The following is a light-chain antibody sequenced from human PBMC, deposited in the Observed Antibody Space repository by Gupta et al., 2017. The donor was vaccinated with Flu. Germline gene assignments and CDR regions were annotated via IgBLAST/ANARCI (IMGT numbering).Light chain of an antibody. CDR1: KFEDKY. CDR2: HDK. V-gene: IGLV3-1*01. CDR3: NGSDSITDTNV. Sequence: SYDLTHSPSVSVSPGQTANITCSGDKFEDKYGAWYQQRHGQSHIVVIYHDKKRPSGINARGFCFSSGNNATRRTIGEQLGEEADVYWNGSDSITDTNVFGAGTKVTVL. J-gene: IGLJ1*01.